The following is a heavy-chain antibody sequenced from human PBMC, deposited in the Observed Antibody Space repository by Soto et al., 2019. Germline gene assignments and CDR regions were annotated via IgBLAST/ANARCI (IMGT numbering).Heavy chain of an antibody. D-gene: IGHD3-10*01. V-gene: IGHV3-9*01. CDR3: VKDTGSGTYHTSPYEY. Sequence: VHLVESGGGLVQPGRSLRLSCAASGFAFEDYALHWVRHVPGKGLEWVSGVSWNGDPIGYAESVKGRFTISRDNAKNSLYLEMNSLRTEDTALYYCVKDTGSGTYHTSPYEYWGPGTLVTVSS. CDR2: VSWNGDPI. CDR1: GFAFEDYA. J-gene: IGHJ4*02.